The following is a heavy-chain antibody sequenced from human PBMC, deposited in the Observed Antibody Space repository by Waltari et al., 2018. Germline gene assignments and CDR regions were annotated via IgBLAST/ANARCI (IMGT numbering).Heavy chain of an antibody. CDR1: GFTFSSYG. V-gene: IGHV3-33*08. J-gene: IGHJ3*02. Sequence: QVQLVESGGGVVQPGRSLRLSCAASGFTFSSYGMHWVRQAPGKGLEGVAVIWYDGSNKYYADAVKGRFTISRDNSKNTLYLQMNSLRAEDTAMYYCASQWERQDAFDIWGQGTMVTVSS. CDR3: ASQWERQDAFDI. D-gene: IGHD1-26*01. CDR2: IWYDGSNK.